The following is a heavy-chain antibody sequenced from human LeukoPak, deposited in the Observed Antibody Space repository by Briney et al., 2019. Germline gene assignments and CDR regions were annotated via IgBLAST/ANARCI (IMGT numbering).Heavy chain of an antibody. V-gene: IGHV1-24*01. CDR2: FDPEDGET. CDR3: ATQRITMIVSQIPFDY. D-gene: IGHD3-22*01. Sequence: ASVKVSCKVSGYTLTELSMHWVRQAPGKGLEWMGGFDPEDGETIYAQKFQGRVTMTEDTSTDTAYMELSSLRSEDTAVYYCATQRITMIVSQIPFDYWGQGTLVTVSS. J-gene: IGHJ4*02. CDR1: GYTLTELS.